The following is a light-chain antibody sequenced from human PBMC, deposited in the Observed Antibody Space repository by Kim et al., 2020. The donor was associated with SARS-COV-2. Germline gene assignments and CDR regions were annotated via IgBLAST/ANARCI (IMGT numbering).Light chain of an antibody. J-gene: IGKJ1*01. CDR2: KAS. V-gene: IGKV1-5*03. CDR1: QSVSSW. Sequence: SPAVGARFTSTVRASQSVSSWLAWYQQKPGKTPNLLISKASSLENGVPSRFSGSGFGTEFTLTISSLQPDDFATYYCQQYLGNPAFGQGTKVDIK. CDR3: QQYLGNPA.